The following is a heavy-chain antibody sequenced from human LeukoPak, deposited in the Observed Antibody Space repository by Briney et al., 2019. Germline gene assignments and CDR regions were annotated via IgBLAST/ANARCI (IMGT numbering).Heavy chain of an antibody. CDR3: ARDICGSTACLLYYFDF. V-gene: IGHV1-18*01. Sequence: ASVKVSCKASGYTFTSYGFSWVRQAPGQGLEWMGWTSAYNGNTNYAQKFQGRVTMTTDTSTSTAYMELRSLRSDDTAVYYCARDICGSTACLLYYFDFWGQGTLLTVSS. CDR1: GYTFTSYG. CDR2: TSAYNGNT. D-gene: IGHD2-2*01. J-gene: IGHJ4*02.